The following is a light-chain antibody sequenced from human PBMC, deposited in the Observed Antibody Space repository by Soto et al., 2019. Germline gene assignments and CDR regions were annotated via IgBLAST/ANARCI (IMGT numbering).Light chain of an antibody. CDR1: QSVASS. Sequence: EIVMTQSPATLSVSLGERVTLSCRASQSVASSLAWYQQKPGQAPRLLIYSASTRATGVPARFSGSGSGTEFTLTISSLQSEDFAVYYCQQYDNWPPLTFGGGTKVEIK. CDR3: QQYDNWPPLT. J-gene: IGKJ4*01. V-gene: IGKV3-15*01. CDR2: SAS.